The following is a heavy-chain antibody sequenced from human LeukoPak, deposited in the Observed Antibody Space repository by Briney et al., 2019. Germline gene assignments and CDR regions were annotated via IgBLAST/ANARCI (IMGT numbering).Heavy chain of an antibody. CDR1: GGTFSSYA. Sequence: ASVKVSCKASGGTFSSYAISWVRQAPGQGLEWMGWISAYNGNTNYAQKLQGRVTMTTDTSTSTAYMELWSLRSDDTAVYYCARDSRSVRIFGVVNYWGQGTLVTVSS. CDR2: ISAYNGNT. D-gene: IGHD3-3*01. J-gene: IGHJ4*02. V-gene: IGHV1-18*01. CDR3: ARDSRSVRIFGVVNY.